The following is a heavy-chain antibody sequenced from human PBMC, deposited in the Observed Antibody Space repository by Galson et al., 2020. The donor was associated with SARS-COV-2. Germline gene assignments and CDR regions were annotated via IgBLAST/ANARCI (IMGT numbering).Heavy chain of an antibody. CDR3: ARDPGVPAWFDP. Sequence: SQTLSLTCTVSGGSISGGSYYWSWIRQPAGKGLEWIGRIYTSGSTNYNPSLKSRVTISIDTSKNQISLKLSSVTAADTAVYYCARDPGVPAWFDPWGQGTLVTVSS. CDR2: IYTSGST. V-gene: IGHV4-61*02. J-gene: IGHJ5*02. D-gene: IGHD7-27*01. CDR1: GGSISGGSYY.